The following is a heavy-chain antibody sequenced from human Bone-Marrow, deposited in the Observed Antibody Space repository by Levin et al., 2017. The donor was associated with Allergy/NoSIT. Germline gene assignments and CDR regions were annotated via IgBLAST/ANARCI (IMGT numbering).Heavy chain of an antibody. Sequence: GGSLRLSCAASGFTFNGDYWMSWVRQAPGKGLEWVANIEQNGRETHYADSVKGRFTISRDNGQNSLYLQMNSLRAEDTAVYYCARDSWVSGRYPTLDYWGQGTLVTVSS. CDR3: ARDSWVSGRYPTLDY. CDR2: IEQNGRET. J-gene: IGHJ4*02. D-gene: IGHD1-26*01. CDR1: GFTFNGDYW. V-gene: IGHV3-7*01.